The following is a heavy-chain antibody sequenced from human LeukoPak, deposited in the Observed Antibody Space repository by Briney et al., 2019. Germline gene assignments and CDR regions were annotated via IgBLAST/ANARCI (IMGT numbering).Heavy chain of an antibody. J-gene: IGHJ4*02. CDR3: ARDRQENYFDY. V-gene: IGHV4-59*01. CDR2: NYYSGST. CDR1: GGSISSYY. Sequence: SETLSLTCTVSGGSISSYYWSWIRRPARHGLEWFGCNYYSGSTNHNPSLKSRVNISVDTSKNQVSLKLTSVNAGDTAVYYCARDRQENYFDYWGQGTLVTVSS.